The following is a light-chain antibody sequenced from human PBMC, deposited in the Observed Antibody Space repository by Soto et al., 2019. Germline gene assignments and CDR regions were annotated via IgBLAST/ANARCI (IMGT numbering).Light chain of an antibody. CDR1: QSVSSN. J-gene: IGKJ2*01. V-gene: IGKV3-15*01. CDR3: QQYNKWPMYT. CDR2: GAS. Sequence: EIVMTQSPATLSVSPGERATLSCRASQSVSSNLAWYQQKPGQAPRLLIYGASTRDTGIPARFSGSGSATKFTLTISSLQSEDFAVYYCQQYNKWPMYTFGQGTKLEIK.